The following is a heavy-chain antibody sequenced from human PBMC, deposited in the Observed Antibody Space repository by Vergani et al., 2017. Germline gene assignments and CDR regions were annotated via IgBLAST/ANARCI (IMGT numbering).Heavy chain of an antibody. CDR2: ISYDGSNK. V-gene: IGHV3-30*18. CDR3: AKDDYSSSWSFDY. Sequence: VQLLESGGGLVQPGGSLRLSCAASGFTFSSYGMHWVRQAPGKGLEWVAVISYDGSNKYYADSVKGRFTISRDNSKNTLYLQMNSLRAEDTAVYYCAKDDYSSSWSFDYWGQGTLVTVSS. J-gene: IGHJ4*02. CDR1: GFTFSSYG. D-gene: IGHD6-13*01.